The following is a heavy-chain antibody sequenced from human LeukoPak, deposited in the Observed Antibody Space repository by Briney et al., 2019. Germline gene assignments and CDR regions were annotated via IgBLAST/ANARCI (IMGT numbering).Heavy chain of an antibody. V-gene: IGHV4-39*01. CDR1: GGSISSSSYY. J-gene: IGHJ5*02. CDR2: IYYSGST. CDR3: HYGGNADP. Sequence: SETLSLTCTVSGGSISSSSYYWGWIRQPPGKGLEWIGSIYYSGSTYYNPSLKSRVTISVDTSKNQFSLKLSSVTAADTAVYYCHYGGNADPRGQGTLVTVSS. D-gene: IGHD4-23*01.